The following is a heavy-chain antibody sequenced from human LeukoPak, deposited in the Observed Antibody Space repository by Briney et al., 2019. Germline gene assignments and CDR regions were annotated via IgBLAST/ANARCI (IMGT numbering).Heavy chain of an antibody. CDR2: FDPEDGET. Sequence: ASVKVSCKVSGYTLTELSMHWVRQAPGKGLEWMGGFDPEDGETIYAQKFQGRVTMTEDTSTDTAYMELSSLRSEDTAVYYCATDASRSAGNSGNQYYFDYWGQGTLVAVSS. V-gene: IGHV1-24*01. J-gene: IGHJ4*02. CDR1: GYTLTELS. CDR3: ATDASRSAGNSGNQYYFDY. D-gene: IGHD1-14*01.